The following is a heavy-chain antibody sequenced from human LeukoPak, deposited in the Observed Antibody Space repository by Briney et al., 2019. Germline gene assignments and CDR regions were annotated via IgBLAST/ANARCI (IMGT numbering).Heavy chain of an antibody. Sequence: SETLSLTCAVSGGSISSGGYSWSWIRQPPGKGLEWIGYIYHSGSTYYNPSLKSRVTISVDRSKNQFSLRLSSLTAADTAVYYCARRSSGSYHSPLGYWGQGILVTVSS. V-gene: IGHV4-30-2*01. D-gene: IGHD1-26*01. CDR2: IYHSGST. CDR1: GGSISSGGYS. J-gene: IGHJ4*02. CDR3: ARRSSGSYHSPLGY.